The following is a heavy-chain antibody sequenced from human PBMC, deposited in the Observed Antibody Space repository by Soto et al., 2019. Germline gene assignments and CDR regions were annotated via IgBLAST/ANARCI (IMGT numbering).Heavy chain of an antibody. V-gene: IGHV1-69*13. CDR3: AKDSTVIFGWFDP. J-gene: IGHJ5*02. CDR2: IIPIFGTA. Sequence: ASVKVSCKASGGTFSSYAISWVRQAPGQGLEWMGGIIPIFGTANYAQKFQGRVTITADESTSTAYMELNSLRAEDTAVYYCAKDSTVIFGWFDPWGQGTLVTVSS. D-gene: IGHD4-4*01. CDR1: GGTFSSYA.